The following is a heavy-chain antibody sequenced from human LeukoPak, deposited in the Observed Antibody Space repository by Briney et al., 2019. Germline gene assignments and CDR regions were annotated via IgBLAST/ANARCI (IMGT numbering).Heavy chain of an antibody. D-gene: IGHD3-3*01. V-gene: IGHV3-30*02. J-gene: IGHJ4*02. Sequence: SGGSLRLSCAASGFTFSSYGMHWVRQAPGKGLEWVAFIRYDGSNKYYADSVKGRFTISRDNSKNTLYLQMNSLRAEDTAVYYCAKDGVVIGMEEDRGYFDYWGQGTLVTVSS. CDR2: IRYDGSNK. CDR3: AKDGVVIGMEEDRGYFDY. CDR1: GFTFSSYG.